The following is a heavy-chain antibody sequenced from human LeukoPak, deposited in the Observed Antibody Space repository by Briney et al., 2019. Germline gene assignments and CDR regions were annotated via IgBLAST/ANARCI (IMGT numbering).Heavy chain of an antibody. V-gene: IGHV3-33*01. CDR1: GFTFSSYG. D-gene: IGHD3-22*01. J-gene: IGHJ3*02. CDR2: IWYDGSNK. Sequence: PGRSLRLSCAASGFTFSSYGMHWARQAPGKGLEWVAVIWYDGSNKYYADSVKGRFTISRDNSKDTLYLQMNSLRAEDTAVYYCARDARYYYDSSGYYYGGAFDIWGQGTMVTVPS. CDR3: ARDARYYYDSSGYYYGGAFDI.